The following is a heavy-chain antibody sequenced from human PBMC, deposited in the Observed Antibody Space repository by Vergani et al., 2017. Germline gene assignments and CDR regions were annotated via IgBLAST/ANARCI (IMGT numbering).Heavy chain of an antibody. V-gene: IGHV4-39*01. D-gene: IGHD2-2*02. CDR3: ARHGSPAAISSWFDP. CDR2: IYYSGST. Sequence: QLQLQESGPGLVKPSETLSLTCTVSGGSISSSSYHWGWIRQPPGKGLGWIGSIYYSGSTYYKPSLKSRVTISVDTSKNQFCLKLSSVTAADTAVYYGARHGSPAAISSWFDPWGQGTLVTVSS. CDR1: GGSISSSSYH. J-gene: IGHJ5*02.